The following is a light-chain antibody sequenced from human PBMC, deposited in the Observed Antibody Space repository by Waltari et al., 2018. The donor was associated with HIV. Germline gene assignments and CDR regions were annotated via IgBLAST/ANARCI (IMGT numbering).Light chain of an antibody. CDR1: HSVIGTYAL. V-gene: IGLV2-23*02. CDR2: DVT. CDR3: CSFSPNGASWV. J-gene: IGLJ3*02. Sequence: QSALTQPASVSGSPGQSLPVSCTGTHSVIGTYALVSCYQQEPGKAPKLIIHDVTARPSGVSSRVSGSKSGNTAFLTISGLQVEDESLYFCCSFSPNGASWVFGGGTKVTVL.